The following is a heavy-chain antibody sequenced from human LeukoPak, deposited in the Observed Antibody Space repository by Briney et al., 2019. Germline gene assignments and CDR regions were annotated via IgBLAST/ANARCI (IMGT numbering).Heavy chain of an antibody. D-gene: IGHD3-22*01. CDR1: GFTFSSYW. Sequence: GGSLRLSCAASGFTFSSYWMSWVRQAPGKGLEWVANIKQDGSEKYYVDSVKGRFIISRDNVENSLYLQMSSLRAEDTAVYYCARARYFYDNSGYAGDYWGQGTLVTVSS. CDR3: ARARYFYDNSGYAGDY. J-gene: IGHJ4*02. CDR2: IKQDGSEK. V-gene: IGHV3-7*04.